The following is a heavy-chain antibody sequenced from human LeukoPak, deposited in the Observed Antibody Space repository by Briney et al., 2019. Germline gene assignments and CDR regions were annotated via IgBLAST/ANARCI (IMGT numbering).Heavy chain of an antibody. D-gene: IGHD2-15*01. CDR2: IRYDGSNK. CDR3: AKVSHERGYCAG. V-gene: IGHV3-30*02. CDR1: GFTFNTYG. Sequence: GGSLRLSCAVSGFTFNTYGMHWVRQAPGKGLEWVTFIRYDGSNKYYADSVKGRFTISRDNSKNTLYLQMNSLRAEDTAVYYCAKVSHERGYCAGWGQGTLVTVSS. J-gene: IGHJ4*02.